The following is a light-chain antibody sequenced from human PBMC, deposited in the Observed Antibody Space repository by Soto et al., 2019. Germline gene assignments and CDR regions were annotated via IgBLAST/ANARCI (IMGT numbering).Light chain of an antibody. CDR3: CSYTGSPTLYD. CDR1: SSDHAHFHH. V-gene: IGLV2-23*02. Sequence: LTQPASVSGSSGQSITISCTTASSDHAHFHHFSRYQQHQDKPPKLIIYELTRRPSGFSGRFSGSKSGNPASLTISGLQAEAEADYYYCSYTGSPTLYDFATGTRSPS. CDR2: ELT. J-gene: IGLJ1*01.